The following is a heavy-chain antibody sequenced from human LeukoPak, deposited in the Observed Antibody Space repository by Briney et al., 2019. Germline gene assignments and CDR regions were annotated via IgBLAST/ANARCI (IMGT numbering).Heavy chain of an antibody. CDR3: ARISNYHFDY. V-gene: IGHV3-48*02. Sequence: GGSLRLSCEASGFPFGSYVMSWVRQAPGKGLEWISYISSDSGTIYHADSVKGQFTISRDNAKNSLYLQLNSLRDEDTAVYYCARISNYHFDYWGQGTLVTVSS. CDR2: ISSDSGTI. D-gene: IGHD4/OR15-4a*01. J-gene: IGHJ4*02. CDR1: GFPFGSYV.